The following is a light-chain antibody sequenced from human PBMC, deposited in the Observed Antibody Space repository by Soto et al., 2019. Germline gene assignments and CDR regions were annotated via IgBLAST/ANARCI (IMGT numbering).Light chain of an antibody. CDR1: QVIGSRY. CDR3: QRYNNWPLT. J-gene: IGKJ4*01. Sequence: EIVMTQSPGTLSLSPGERATISCRASQVIGSRYLAWYHQKSGQAPRLLIYDTSTRATGVPARFSGSRSGTEFTLTINSLQSEDFAVYYCQRYNNWPLTFGGGTKVESK. CDR2: DTS. V-gene: IGKV3-15*01.